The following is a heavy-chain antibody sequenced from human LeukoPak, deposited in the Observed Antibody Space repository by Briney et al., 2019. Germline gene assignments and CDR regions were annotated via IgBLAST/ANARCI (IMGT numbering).Heavy chain of an antibody. CDR1: GGSISSGSYY. V-gene: IGHV4-61*02. CDR2: IYTSGST. CDR3: ARGQLLWFGEFSRKHYGMDV. D-gene: IGHD3-10*01. Sequence: SQTLSLTCAVSGGSISSGSYYRSWIRQPAGKGLEWIGRIYTSGSTNYNPSLKSRVTISVDTSKNQFSLKLSSVTAADTAVYYCARGQLLWFGEFSRKHYGMDVWGQGTTVTVSS. J-gene: IGHJ6*02.